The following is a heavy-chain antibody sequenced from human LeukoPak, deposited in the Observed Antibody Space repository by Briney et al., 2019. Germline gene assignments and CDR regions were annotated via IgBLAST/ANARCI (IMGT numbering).Heavy chain of an antibody. J-gene: IGHJ6*03. CDR3: ARGVGYSYGYIDYYMDV. CDR1: GGTFSSYA. CDR2: IIPIFGTA. V-gene: IGHV1-69*05. Sequence: SVKVSCKAPGGTFSSYAISWVRQAPGQGLEWMGGIIPIFGTANYAQKFQGRVTITTDESTSTAYMELSSLRSEDTAVYYCARGVGYSYGYIDYYMDVWGKGTTVTVSS. D-gene: IGHD5-18*01.